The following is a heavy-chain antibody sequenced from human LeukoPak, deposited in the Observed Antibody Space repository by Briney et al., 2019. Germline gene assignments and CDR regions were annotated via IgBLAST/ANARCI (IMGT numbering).Heavy chain of an antibody. J-gene: IGHJ5*02. D-gene: IGHD2-2*01. Sequence: ASVKVSCKVSGYTLTELSMHWVRQAPGKGLEWMGGFDPEDGETIYAQKFQGRVTMTTDTSTSTAYVELRSLRSDDTAVYYCARDRSPVICSSTSCYHWFDPWGQGTLVTISS. V-gene: IGHV1-24*01. CDR1: GYTLTELS. CDR3: ARDRSPVICSSTSCYHWFDP. CDR2: FDPEDGET.